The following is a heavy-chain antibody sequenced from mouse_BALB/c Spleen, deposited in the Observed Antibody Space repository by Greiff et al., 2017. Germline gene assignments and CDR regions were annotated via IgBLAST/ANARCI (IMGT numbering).Heavy chain of an antibody. CDR1: GFTFSSFG. CDR2: ISSGSSTI. D-gene: IGHD2-3*01. V-gene: IGHV5-17*02. CDR3: ARPRDGYAMDY. Sequence: EVQVVESGGGLVQPGGSRKLSCAASGFTFSSFGMHWVRQAPEKGLEWVAYISSGSSTIYYADTVKGRFTISRDNPKNTLFLQMTSLRSEDTAMYYCARPRDGYAMDYWGQGTSVTVSS. J-gene: IGHJ4*01.